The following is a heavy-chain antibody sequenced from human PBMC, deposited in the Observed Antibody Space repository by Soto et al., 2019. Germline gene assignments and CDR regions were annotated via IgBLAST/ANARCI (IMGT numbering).Heavy chain of an antibody. CDR1: GFTFSSYS. V-gene: IGHV3-21*01. J-gene: IGHJ4*02. D-gene: IGHD2-2*01. Sequence: EVQLVESGGGLVKPGGSLSLSCAASGFTFSSYSMNWVRQAPGKGLEWVSSISSSSSYIYYADSVKGRFTISRDNAKNSLYLQMNSLRAEDTAVYYCARDCSSTSCYVGGFDYWGQGTLVTVSS. CDR3: ARDCSSTSCYVGGFDY. CDR2: ISSSSSYI.